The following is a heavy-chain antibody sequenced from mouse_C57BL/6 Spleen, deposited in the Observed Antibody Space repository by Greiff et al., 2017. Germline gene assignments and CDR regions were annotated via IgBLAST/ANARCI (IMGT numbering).Heavy chain of an antibody. V-gene: IGHV1-80*01. Sequence: VKLQESGAELVKPGASVKISCKASGYAFSSYWMNWVKQRPGKGLEWIGQIYPGDGDTNYNGKFKGKATLTADKSSSTAYMQLSSLTSEDSAVYFCASSDANWEWFAYWGQGTLVTVSA. CDR1: GYAFSSYW. CDR3: ASSDANWEWFAY. CDR2: IYPGDGDT. J-gene: IGHJ3*01. D-gene: IGHD4-1*01.